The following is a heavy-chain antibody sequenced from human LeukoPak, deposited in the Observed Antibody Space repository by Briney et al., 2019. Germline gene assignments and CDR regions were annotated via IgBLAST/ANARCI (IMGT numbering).Heavy chain of an antibody. CDR3: ARGSAITMVRGVIITLDYYGMDV. CDR2: IYTSGST. Sequence: SETLSLTCTVSGGSISSSSYYWSWIRQPAGKGLEWIGRIYTSGSTNYNPSLKSRVTMSVDTSKNQFSLKLSSVTAADTAVYYCARGSAITMVRGVIITLDYYGMDVWGQGTTVTVSS. CDR1: GGSISSSSYY. J-gene: IGHJ6*02. V-gene: IGHV4-61*02. D-gene: IGHD3-10*01.